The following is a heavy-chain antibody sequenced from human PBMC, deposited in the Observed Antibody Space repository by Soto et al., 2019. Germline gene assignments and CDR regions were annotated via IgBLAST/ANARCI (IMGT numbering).Heavy chain of an antibody. CDR3: AKGPYSSSSWRSIYYYYGMDV. V-gene: IGHV3-30*18. CDR2: ISYDGSNK. CDR1: GFTFSSYG. Sequence: PGGSLRLSCAASGFTFSSYGMHWVRQAPGKGLEWVAVISYDGSNKYYADSVKGRFTISRDNSKNTLYLQMNSLRAEDTAVYYCAKGPYSSSSWRSIYYYYGMDVWGQGTTVTVSS. D-gene: IGHD6-6*01. J-gene: IGHJ6*02.